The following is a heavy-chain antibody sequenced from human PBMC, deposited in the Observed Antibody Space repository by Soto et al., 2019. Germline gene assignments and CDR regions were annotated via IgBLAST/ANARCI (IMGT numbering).Heavy chain of an antibody. CDR1: GFTVSNNY. CDR3: APQRGGGGY. J-gene: IGHJ4*02. V-gene: IGHV3-53*01. Sequence: EVQLVESGGGLIQPGGSLRLSCAVSGFTVSNNYMSWVRQAPGKGLEGVSVIYSGGYTAYGDSVKGRFTISRDNSKNTQNLQIKSQGAHDPAVFYCAPQRGGGGYWGQGTLVTVSS. D-gene: IGHD6-25*01. CDR2: IYSGGYT.